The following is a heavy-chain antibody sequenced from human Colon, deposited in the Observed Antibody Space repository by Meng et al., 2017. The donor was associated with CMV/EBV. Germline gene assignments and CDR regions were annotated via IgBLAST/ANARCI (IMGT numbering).Heavy chain of an antibody. D-gene: IGHD4-23*01. V-gene: IGHV1-69*10. CDR2: NTPILQIA. CDR3: AGGVGGNLPYFDY. CDR1: GGTFSGNV. Sequence: QVQLDPSGTEVQKPGPSVTVSCTASGGTFSGNVISWVRHAPGQGLGWMGGNTPILQIANYAQKFQGRVTITSDTSTSTTYMELSSLRSEDTAIYYCAGGVGGNLPYFDYWGQGTLVTVSS. J-gene: IGHJ4*02.